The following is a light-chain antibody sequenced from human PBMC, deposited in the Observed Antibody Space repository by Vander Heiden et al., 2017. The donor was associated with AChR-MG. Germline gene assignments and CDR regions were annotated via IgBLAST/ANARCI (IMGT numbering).Light chain of an antibody. J-gene: IGKJ5*01. CDR1: PRVSSSY. CDR2: GAS. CDR3: QQYGSSPIT. Sequence: EIVLTQSPGTLSLSPGERATLYCRASPRVSSSYSAWDQQKPGKAPRLLIYGASSRATGIPDRCSGSGSGTDFTLTISRLEPEDFAVYYCQQYGSSPITFGQGTRLEIK. V-gene: IGKV3-20*01.